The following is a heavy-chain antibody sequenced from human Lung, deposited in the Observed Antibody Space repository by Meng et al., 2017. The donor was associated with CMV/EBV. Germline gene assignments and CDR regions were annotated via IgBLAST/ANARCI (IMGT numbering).Heavy chain of an antibody. CDR3: ARDLGYCSSTSCYYYYGMDV. CDR1: GCSISSYY. J-gene: IGHJ6*02. V-gene: IGHV4-59*01. Sequence: LXCTVSGCSISSYYWSWIRQPPGKGLEWIGYIYYSGSTNYNPSLKSRVTISVDTSQNQFSLKLSSVTAADTAVYYCARDLGYCSSTSCYYYYGMDVWXQGTTVTVSS. CDR2: IYYSGST. D-gene: IGHD2-2*01.